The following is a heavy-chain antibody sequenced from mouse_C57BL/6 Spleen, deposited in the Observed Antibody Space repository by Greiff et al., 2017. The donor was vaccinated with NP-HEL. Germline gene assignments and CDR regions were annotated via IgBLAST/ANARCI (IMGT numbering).Heavy chain of an antibody. CDR3: ARGYAYYAMDY. CDR1: GYTFTSYW. CDR2: IDPEDGET. Sequence: VQLQQPGAELVKPGASVKMSCKASGYTFTSYWITWVKQRPGQGLEWIGRIDPEDGETKYAPKFQGKATITADTSSNTAYLQLSSLTSEDTAVYYCARGYAYYAMDYWGQGTSVTVSS. D-gene: IGHD6-5*01. V-gene: IGHV14-2*01. J-gene: IGHJ4*01.